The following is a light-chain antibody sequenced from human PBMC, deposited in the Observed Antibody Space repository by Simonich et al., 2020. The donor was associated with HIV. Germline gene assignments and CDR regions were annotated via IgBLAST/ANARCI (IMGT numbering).Light chain of an antibody. CDR2: DDS. CDR1: NIGSER. V-gene: IGLV3-21*03. CDR3: QVWDSDSDHVV. J-gene: IGLJ2*01. Sequence: SYVLTQPPSVSVAPGKTANITCGGKNIGSERVEWYQQKPGQAPVVVLYDDSDRPSGIPERFSGSNYGNTATLTISRVEAGDEADYYCQVWDSDSDHVVFGGGTKLTVL.